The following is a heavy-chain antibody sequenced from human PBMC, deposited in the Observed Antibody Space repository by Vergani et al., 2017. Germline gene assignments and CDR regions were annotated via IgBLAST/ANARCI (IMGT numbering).Heavy chain of an antibody. J-gene: IGHJ6*02. Sequence: QVQLQESGPGLVKPSETLTLTCDVSDSSIMTNTFRGWFRQSPGKGLEWIGCIHHSGDTHYNSSLKSRVSISIVSSSKFSMSLTSVTAAATAIYYCARHRDSGGFFPSSYFYGMDVWGHGTTVTVSS. CDR2: IHHSGDT. D-gene: IGHD3-10*01. CDR1: DSSIMTNTF. V-gene: IGHV4-38-2*01. CDR3: ARHRDSGGFFPSSYFYGMDV.